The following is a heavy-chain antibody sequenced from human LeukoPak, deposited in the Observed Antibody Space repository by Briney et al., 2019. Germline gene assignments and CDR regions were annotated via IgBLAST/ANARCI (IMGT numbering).Heavy chain of an antibody. CDR2: IYYSGST. D-gene: IGHD6-13*01. CDR1: GGSISSYY. J-gene: IGHJ5*02. Sequence: PSETLSLTCTVSGGSISSYYWSWIRQPPGKGLEWIGYIYYSGSTNYNPSLKSRVTISVDTSKNQFSLKLGSVTAADTAVYYCARVGSSSWYGGWFDPWGRRTLVTVSS. CDR3: ARVGSSSWYGGWFDP. V-gene: IGHV4-59*01.